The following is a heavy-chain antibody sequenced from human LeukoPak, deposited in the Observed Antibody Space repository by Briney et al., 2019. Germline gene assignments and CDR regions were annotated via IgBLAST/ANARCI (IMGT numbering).Heavy chain of an antibody. CDR2: ISYDGSNK. CDR3: ARDYYETSDYSSDY. CDR1: GFTFSSYA. D-gene: IGHD3-22*01. Sequence: PGGSLRLSCAASGFTFSSYAMHWVRQAPGKGLEWVAVISYDGSNKYYADSVKGRFTISRDNSKNTLYLQMNSLRAEDTAVYCCARDYYETSDYSSDYWGQGTLVTVSS. V-gene: IGHV3-30*04. J-gene: IGHJ4*02.